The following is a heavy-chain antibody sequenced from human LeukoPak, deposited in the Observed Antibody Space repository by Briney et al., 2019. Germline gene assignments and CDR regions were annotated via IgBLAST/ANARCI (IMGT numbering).Heavy chain of an antibody. CDR3: ARRGYDSSGYHYYFDY. CDR2: IYPGDSDT. J-gene: IGHJ4*02. CDR1: GYSFTSYW. V-gene: IGHV5-51*01. Sequence: GESLQISCKGSGYSFTSYWIGWVRPMPGKGLEWMGIIYPGDSDTRYSPSFQGQVTISADKSISTAYLQWSSLKASDTAMYYCARRGYDSSGYHYYFDYWGQGTLVTVSS. D-gene: IGHD3-22*01.